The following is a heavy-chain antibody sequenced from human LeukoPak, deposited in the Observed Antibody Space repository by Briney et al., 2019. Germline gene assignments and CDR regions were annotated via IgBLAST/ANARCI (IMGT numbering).Heavy chain of an antibody. D-gene: IGHD3-3*01. V-gene: IGHV3-48*02. J-gene: IGHJ4*02. CDR2: ISSSSSTI. Sequence: SGGSLRLSCAASGFTFSSCSMNWVRQAPGKGLEWVSYISSSSSTIYYADSVKGRFTISRDNAKNSLYLQMNSLRDEDTAVYYCAREDDFWSGYYGGYFDYWGQGTLVTVSS. CDR1: GFTFSSCS. CDR3: AREDDFWSGYYGGYFDY.